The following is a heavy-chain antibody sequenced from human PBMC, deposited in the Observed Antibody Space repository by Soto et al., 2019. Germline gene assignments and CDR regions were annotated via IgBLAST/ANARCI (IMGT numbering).Heavy chain of an antibody. CDR3: GRERVGATDY. CDR1: GYTFTSYD. D-gene: IGHD1-26*01. J-gene: IGHJ4*02. CDR2: LNPNSDNT. V-gene: IGHV1-8*01. Sequence: QVQLVQSGAEVKKPGASVKVSCKASGYTFTSYDINWVRPATGQGLELMGWLNPNSDNTGYAQRFQGRVTMTRNTSISTAYMELSSLRSEDTAVYYGGRERVGATDYWGQGTLVTVSS.